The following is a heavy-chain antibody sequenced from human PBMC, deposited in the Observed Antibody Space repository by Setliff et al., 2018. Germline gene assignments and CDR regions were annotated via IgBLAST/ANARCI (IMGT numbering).Heavy chain of an antibody. CDR3: ATGPRDNRNFLNWLGS. J-gene: IGHJ5*01. V-gene: IGHV3-15*01. Sequence: GGSLRLSCAASGITFKNAWMTWVRQAPGKGLEWVGRIKSTTEDASTDRAAAVKGRFTMSRDDSKNTVYLQMSSLKSEDTAVYYCATGPRDNRNFLNWLGSWGQGTLVTVSS. CDR2: IKSTTEDAST. D-gene: IGHD3-9*01. CDR1: GITFKNAW.